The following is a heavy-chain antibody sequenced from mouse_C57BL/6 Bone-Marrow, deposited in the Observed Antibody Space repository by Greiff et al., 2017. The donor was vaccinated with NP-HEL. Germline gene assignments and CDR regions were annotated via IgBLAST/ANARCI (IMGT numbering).Heavy chain of an antibody. J-gene: IGHJ4*01. CDR2: ISNLAYSI. CDR1: GFTFSDYG. CDR3: ARRDGYYLFMDY. D-gene: IGHD2-3*01. Sequence: EVKLVESGGGLVQPGGSLKLSCAASGFTFSDYGMAWVRQAPRKGPEWVAFISNLAYSIYYADTVTGRFTISRENAKNTLYLEMSSLRSEDTAMYYCARRDGYYLFMDYWGQGTSVTVSS. V-gene: IGHV5-15*04.